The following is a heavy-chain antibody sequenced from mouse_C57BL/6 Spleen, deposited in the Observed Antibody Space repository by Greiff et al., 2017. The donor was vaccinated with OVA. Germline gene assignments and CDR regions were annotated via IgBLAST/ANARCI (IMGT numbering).Heavy chain of an antibody. CDR3: ARSAGSSLFDY. CDR1: GYTFTDYN. CDR2: IDPSDSYT. Sequence: VKLMESGPELVKPGASVKIPCKASGYTFTDYNMDWVKQRPGQGLEWIGEIDPSDSYTNYNQKFKGKSTLTVDKSSSTAYMQLSSLTSEDSAVYYCARSAGSSLFDYWGQGTTLTVSS. J-gene: IGHJ2*01. V-gene: IGHV1S126*01. D-gene: IGHD1-1*01.